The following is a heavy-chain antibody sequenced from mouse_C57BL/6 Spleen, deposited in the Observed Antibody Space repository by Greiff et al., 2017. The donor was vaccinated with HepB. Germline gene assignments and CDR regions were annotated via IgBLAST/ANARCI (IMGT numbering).Heavy chain of an antibody. J-gene: IGHJ4*01. CDR1: GYTFTNYW. CDR3: ARLLYGNYAMDY. Sequence: QVQLKESGAELVRPGTSVKMSCKASGYTFTNYWIGWAKQRPGHGLEWIGDIYPGGGYTNYNEKFKGKATLTADKSSSTAYMQFSSLTSEDSAIYYCARLLYGNYAMDYWGQGTSVTVSS. D-gene: IGHD2-1*01. V-gene: IGHV1-63*01. CDR2: IYPGGGYT.